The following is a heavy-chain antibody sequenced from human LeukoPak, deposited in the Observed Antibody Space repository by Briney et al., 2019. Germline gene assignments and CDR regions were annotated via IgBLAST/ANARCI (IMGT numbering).Heavy chain of an antibody. CDR2: MDPSGSQK. Sequence: GGSLRLSCAASGFTFNRSWMNWVRQAPGKGLEWVANMDPSGSQKRYVDSVKGRFTISKDNPGTSLYLEMYSLRAEDTAIYYCVIWTSGNYWGQGTLVTVSS. CDR1: GFTFNRSW. CDR3: VIWTSGNY. D-gene: IGHD1-1*01. J-gene: IGHJ4*02. V-gene: IGHV3-7*01.